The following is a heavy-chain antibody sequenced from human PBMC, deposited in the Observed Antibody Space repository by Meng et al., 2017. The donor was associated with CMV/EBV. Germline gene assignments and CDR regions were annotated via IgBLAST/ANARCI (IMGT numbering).Heavy chain of an antibody. Sequence: GSLRLSCTVSGYSISSGYYWGWIRQPPGKGLEWIGSIYYSGSTYYNPSLKSRVTISVDTSKNQFSLKLSSVTAADTAVYYCARVRETDIVVVPAANFDYWGQGTLVTVSS. CDR3: ARVRETDIVVVPAANFDY. CDR1: GYSISSGYY. V-gene: IGHV4-38-2*02. D-gene: IGHD2-2*01. CDR2: IYYSGST. J-gene: IGHJ4*02.